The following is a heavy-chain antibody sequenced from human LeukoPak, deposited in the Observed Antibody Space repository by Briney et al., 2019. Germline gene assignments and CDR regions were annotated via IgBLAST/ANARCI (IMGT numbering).Heavy chain of an antibody. CDR2: ISWNSGSI. D-gene: IGHD6-13*01. Sequence: GGSLRLSCAASGFTFTNHWMHWVRQAPGKGLEWVSGISWNSGSIGYADSVKGRFTISRDNAKNSLYLQMNSLRAEDTALYYCAKLPFGAGIDYWGQGTLVTVSS. J-gene: IGHJ4*02. V-gene: IGHV3-9*01. CDR1: GFTFTNHW. CDR3: AKLPFGAGIDY.